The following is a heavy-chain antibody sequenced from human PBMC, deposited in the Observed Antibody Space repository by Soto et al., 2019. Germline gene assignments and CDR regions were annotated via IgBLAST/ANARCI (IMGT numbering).Heavy chain of an antibody. D-gene: IGHD3-3*01. J-gene: IGHJ3*02. Sequence: SLRLSCAASGFTFSSYSMNWVRQAPGKGLEWVSSISSSSSYIYYADSVKGRFTISRDNAKNSLYLQMNNLRAEDTAVYYCARAPVAIQAFDIWGQGTMVT. CDR3: ARAPVAIQAFDI. CDR2: ISSSSSYI. CDR1: GFTFSSYS. V-gene: IGHV3-21*01.